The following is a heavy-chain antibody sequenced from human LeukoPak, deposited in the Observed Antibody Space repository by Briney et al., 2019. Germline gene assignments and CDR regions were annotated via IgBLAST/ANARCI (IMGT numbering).Heavy chain of an antibody. Sequence: GGSLRLSCAASGFTFSSYSMNWVRQAPGKGLEWVSSISSSSSYIYYADSVKGRFTISRDNAKNSLYLQMNSLRAEDTALYYCAQDMRGYSYGNNLDYWGQGTLVTVSS. CDR3: AQDMRGYSYGNNLDY. CDR1: GFTFSSYS. J-gene: IGHJ4*02. CDR2: ISSSSSYI. D-gene: IGHD5-18*01. V-gene: IGHV3-21*04.